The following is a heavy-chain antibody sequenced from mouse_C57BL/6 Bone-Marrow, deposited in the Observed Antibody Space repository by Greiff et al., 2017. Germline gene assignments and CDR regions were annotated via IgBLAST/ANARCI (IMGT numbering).Heavy chain of an antibody. CDR1: GYTFTGYD. J-gene: IGHJ2*01. CDR2: IYPGDGST. V-gene: IGHV1-85*01. D-gene: IGHD3-2*02. Sequence: QVQLKESGPELVKPGASVKLSCKASGYTFTGYDINWVKQRPGQGLEWIGRIYPGDGSTKYTEKFKGKATLTVDTSSSTAYMELHSLTSEDSAVYFCARRGSSSGYEDYWGQGTTLTVSS. CDR3: ARRGSSSGYEDY.